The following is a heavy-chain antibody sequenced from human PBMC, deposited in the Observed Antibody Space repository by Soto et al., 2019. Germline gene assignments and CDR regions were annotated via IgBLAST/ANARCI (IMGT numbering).Heavy chain of an antibody. Sequence: GGSLRLSCAASGFTFSSYAMHWVRQAPDKGLEWVAFISYDGNNKYYPASVEGRFTISRDNSKNTLYLQMNSLRAEDTAVYFCARSVSRGSYYSDAFDIWGQGTMVTVSS. CDR1: GFTFSSYA. V-gene: IGHV3-30-3*01. CDR3: ARSVSRGSYYSDAFDI. D-gene: IGHD3-10*01. CDR2: ISYDGNNK. J-gene: IGHJ3*02.